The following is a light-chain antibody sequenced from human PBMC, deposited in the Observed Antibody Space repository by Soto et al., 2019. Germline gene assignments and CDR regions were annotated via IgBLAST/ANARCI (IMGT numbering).Light chain of an antibody. CDR2: SNN. CDR1: SSDIGSNN. Sequence: QSALTQPPSASGTPGQRVTISCSGSSSDIGSNNVNWYQQLPGAAPKLLIHSNNQRPSGVPDRFSGSKSGTSASLAISGLQSEDEADYYCAAWDDSLDGYVFGTGTKVTV. V-gene: IGLV1-44*01. J-gene: IGLJ1*01. CDR3: AAWDDSLDGYV.